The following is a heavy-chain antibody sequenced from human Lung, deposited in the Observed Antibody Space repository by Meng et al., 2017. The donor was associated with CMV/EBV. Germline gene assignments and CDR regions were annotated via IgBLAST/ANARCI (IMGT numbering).Heavy chain of an antibody. CDR3: AREEYYYGSGRDY. Sequence: SXTLSLXCTVSGGSISSSSYYWGWIRQPPGKGLEWIGSIYYSGSTYYNPSLKSRVTISVDTSKNQFSLKLSSVTAADTAVYYCAREEYYYGSGRDYWGQGXLVTVSS. CDR2: IYYSGST. CDR1: GGSISSSSYY. V-gene: IGHV4-39*07. J-gene: IGHJ4*02. D-gene: IGHD3-10*01.